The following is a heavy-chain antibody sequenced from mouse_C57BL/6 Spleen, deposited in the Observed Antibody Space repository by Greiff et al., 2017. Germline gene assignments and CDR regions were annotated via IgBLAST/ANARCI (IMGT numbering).Heavy chain of an antibody. D-gene: IGHD2-4*01. V-gene: IGHV1-26*01. CDR3: ARGYDYNDS. J-gene: IGHJ2*01. CDR1: GYTFTDYY. CDR2: INPNNGGT. Sequence: VQLQQSGPELVKPGASVKISCKASGYTFTDYYMNWVKQSHGKSLEWIGDINPNNGGTSYNQKFKGKATLTVDKSSSTAYMELRSLTSEDSAVYYCARGYDYNDSWGQGTTLTVSS.